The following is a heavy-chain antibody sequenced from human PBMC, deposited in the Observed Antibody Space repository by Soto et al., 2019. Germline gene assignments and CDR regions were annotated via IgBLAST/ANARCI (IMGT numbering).Heavy chain of an antibody. J-gene: IGHJ4*02. D-gene: IGHD3-22*01. V-gene: IGHV3-48*03. CDR1: GFTFSSYE. CDR2: ISSSGSNI. Sequence: GSLRLSCAASGFTFSSYEMNWVRQAPGKGLEWLSYISSSGSNIYYADSVKGQFTISRDNAKNSLHLQMNSLRAEDTAVYYCARVGSPYDKSGDYDFWGQGTLVTVSS. CDR3: ARVGSPYDKSGDYDF.